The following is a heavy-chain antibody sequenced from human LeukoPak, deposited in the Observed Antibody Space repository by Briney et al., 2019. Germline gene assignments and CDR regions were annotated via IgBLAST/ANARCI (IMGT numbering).Heavy chain of an antibody. D-gene: IGHD6-6*01. CDR3: ARVKVIAARRWFGP. J-gene: IGHJ5*02. CDR1: GGSISSGSYY. V-gene: IGHV4-61*02. CDR2: IYTSGST. Sequence: SQTLSLTCTVSGGSISSGSYYWSWIRQPAGKGLEWIGRIYTSGSTNYNPSLKSRVTISVDTSKNQFSLKLSSVTAADTAVYYCARVKVIAARRWFGPWGQGTLVTVSS.